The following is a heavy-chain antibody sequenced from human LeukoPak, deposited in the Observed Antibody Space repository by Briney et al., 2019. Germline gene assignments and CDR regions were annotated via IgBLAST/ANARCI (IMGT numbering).Heavy chain of an antibody. CDR1: GVTFSGNY. CDR2: ITGRGADI. CDR3: VRDVGAVRGEVYFDY. D-gene: IGHD3-10*01. V-gene: IGHV3-69-1*01. Sequence: GGSLRLSGAASGVTFSGNYMSGVGQAPGKGGGGGSSITGRGADIVYADSVKQRYTISREKKKKLVYIERNSLRAEDTAMYFCVRDVGAVRGEVYFDYWGQGTLVTVSS. J-gene: IGHJ4*02.